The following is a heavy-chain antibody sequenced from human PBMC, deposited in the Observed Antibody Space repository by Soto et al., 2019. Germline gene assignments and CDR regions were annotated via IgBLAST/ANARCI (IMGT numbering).Heavy chain of an antibody. CDR2: IFSNDEK. CDR1: GFSLSNARMG. CDR3: ARIRQISGYDVLSYYMDV. D-gene: IGHD5-12*01. V-gene: IGHV2-26*01. Sequence: SGPTLVNPTETLTLTCTVSGFSLSNARMGVRWVRQPPGEALEWLAHIFSNDEKSYSTSLKSRLTISKDTSKSQVVLTMTNMDPVDTATYYCARIRQISGYDVLSYYMDVWGKGTTVTVSS. J-gene: IGHJ6*03.